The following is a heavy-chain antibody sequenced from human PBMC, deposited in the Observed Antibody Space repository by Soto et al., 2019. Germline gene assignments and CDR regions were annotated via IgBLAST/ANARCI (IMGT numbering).Heavy chain of an antibody. CDR1: GFTFSSYA. CDR2: ISGTGGNT. CDR3: VKAVYLLDFDY. Sequence: LRLSCAASGFTFSSYAMSWVRQAPGKGLEWVSAISGTGGNTYYADSVKGRFTISRDNSKNTVYLQMNSLRAEDTAVYYCVKAVYLLDFDYWGQGTLVTVSS. V-gene: IGHV3-23*01. D-gene: IGHD1-20*01. J-gene: IGHJ4*02.